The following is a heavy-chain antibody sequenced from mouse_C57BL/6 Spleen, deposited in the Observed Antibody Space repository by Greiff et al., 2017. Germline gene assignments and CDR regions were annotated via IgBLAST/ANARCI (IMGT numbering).Heavy chain of an antibody. Sequence: EVQLQQSGGGLVQPKGSLKLSCAASGFSFNTYAMNWVRQAPGKGLEWVARIRSKSNNYATYYADSVKDRFTISRDDSESMLYLQMNNLKTEDTAMYYCVRSWDGWYFDVWGTGTTVTVSS. J-gene: IGHJ1*03. CDR3: VRSWDGWYFDV. CDR2: IRSKSNNYAT. V-gene: IGHV10-1*01. D-gene: IGHD4-1*01. CDR1: GFSFNTYA.